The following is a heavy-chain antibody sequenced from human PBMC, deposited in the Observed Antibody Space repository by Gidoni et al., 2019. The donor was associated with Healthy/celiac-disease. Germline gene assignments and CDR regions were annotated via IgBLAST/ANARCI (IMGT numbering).Heavy chain of an antibody. CDR2: ISGSGGST. CDR1: GLTFSSDA. Sequence: EVQLLESGGGLVKPGRSLSLSCAASGLTFSSDAMSWVRQAPGKGLAWVSAISGSGGSTYYADSVKGRFTISRDNSKNTLYLQMNSLRAEDTAVYYCASYIAARSGYYYYMDVWGKGTTVTVSS. J-gene: IGHJ6*03. D-gene: IGHD6-6*01. V-gene: IGHV3-23*01. CDR3: ASYIAARSGYYYYMDV.